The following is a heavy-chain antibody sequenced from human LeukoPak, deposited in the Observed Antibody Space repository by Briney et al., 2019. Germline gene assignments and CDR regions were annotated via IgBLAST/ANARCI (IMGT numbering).Heavy chain of an antibody. CDR3: ARDWTGTNPGYFDY. Sequence: PSETLSLTCTVSGGSISSYYWSWIRQPPGKGLEWIGYIYYSGSTNYNPSLKSRVTISVDTSKNQFSLELSSVTAADTAVYYCARDWTGTNPGYFDYWGQGTLVTVSS. CDR2: IYYSGST. CDR1: GGSISSYY. D-gene: IGHD3/OR15-3a*01. J-gene: IGHJ4*02. V-gene: IGHV4-59*01.